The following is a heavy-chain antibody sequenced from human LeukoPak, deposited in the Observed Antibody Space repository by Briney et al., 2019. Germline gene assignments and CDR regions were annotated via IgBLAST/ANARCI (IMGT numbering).Heavy chain of an antibody. Sequence: NPGGSLRLSCAASGFTFSSYSMNWVRQAPGKGLEWVSSISSSSSHIYYADSVKGRFTISRDNAKNSLYLQMNSLRAEDTAVYYCAVASSGYYLDAFDIWGQGTMVTVSS. D-gene: IGHD3-22*01. CDR3: AVASSGYYLDAFDI. J-gene: IGHJ3*02. V-gene: IGHV3-21*01. CDR2: ISSSSSHI. CDR1: GFTFSSYS.